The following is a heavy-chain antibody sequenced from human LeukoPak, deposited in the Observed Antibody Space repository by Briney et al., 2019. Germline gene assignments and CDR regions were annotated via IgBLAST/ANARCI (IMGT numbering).Heavy chain of an antibody. CDR1: GFTFSNYG. V-gene: IGHV3-23*01. CDR3: VKARMPHCGTDCLES. J-gene: IGHJ4*02. Sequence: GGSLRLSCAASGFTFSNYGMSWVRQAPGKGLEWVSVIRGSGGGTYYADSVKGRFTISRDNSKNTVYLQMNSLRAEDTAVYYCVKARMPHCGTDCLESWGQGTLVTLSS. CDR2: IRGSGGGT. D-gene: IGHD2-21*02.